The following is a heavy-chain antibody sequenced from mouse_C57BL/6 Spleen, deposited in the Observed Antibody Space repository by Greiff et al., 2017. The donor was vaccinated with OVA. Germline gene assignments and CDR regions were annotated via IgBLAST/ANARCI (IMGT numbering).Heavy chain of an antibody. CDR3: ARKDYGSSGYFDV. D-gene: IGHD1-1*01. CDR2: ISDGGSYT. V-gene: IGHV5-4*01. CDR1: GFTFSSYA. J-gene: IGHJ1*03. Sequence: EVQWVESGGGLVKPGGSLKLSCAASGFTFSSYAMSWVRQTPEKRLEWVATISDGGSYTYYPDNVKGRFTISRDNAKNNLYLQMSHLKSEDTAMYYCARKDYGSSGYFDVWGTGTTVTVSS.